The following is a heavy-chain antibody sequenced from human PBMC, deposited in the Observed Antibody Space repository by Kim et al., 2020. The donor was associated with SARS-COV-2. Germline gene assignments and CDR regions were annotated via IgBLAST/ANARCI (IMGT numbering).Heavy chain of an antibody. J-gene: IGHJ4*02. Sequence: GGSLRLSCAASGFTFSSYEMNWVRQAPGKGLEWVSFIYSGNILYYADSVKGRFTISRDNAKNSLYLQMNSLRAEDTAVYYCARATQRFMDYWGQGTLVTV. CDR1: GFTFSSYE. CDR2: IYSGNIL. V-gene: IGHV3-48*03. CDR3: ARATQRFMDY.